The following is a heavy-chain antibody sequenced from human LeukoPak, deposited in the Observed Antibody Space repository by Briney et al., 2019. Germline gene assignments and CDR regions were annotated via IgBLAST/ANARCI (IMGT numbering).Heavy chain of an antibody. V-gene: IGHV4-34*01. CDR3: ARLRFASTWRRGYYFDY. CDR2: INHSGST. D-gene: IGHD6-13*01. Sequence: PSETLSLTCAVYGGSFSGYYWSWIRQPPGKGLEWIGEINHSGSTNYNPSLKSRVTISVDTSKYQFSLKLNSVTAADTAVYYCARLRFASTWRRGYYFDYWGQGALVTVSS. CDR1: GGSFSGYY. J-gene: IGHJ4*02.